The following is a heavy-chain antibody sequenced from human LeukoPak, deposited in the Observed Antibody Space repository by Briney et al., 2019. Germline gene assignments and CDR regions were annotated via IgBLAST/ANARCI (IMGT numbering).Heavy chain of an antibody. CDR3: ARDSGTTGEVKFDP. V-gene: IGHV3-23*01. CDR2: FSGSGGST. J-gene: IGHJ5*02. CDR1: GFTFSDYN. D-gene: IGHD3-10*01. Sequence: GGSLRLSCAASGFTFSDYNMRWIRQAPGKGLQWVSAFSGSGGSTYYADSVKGRFTISRDNSRNTLYLQMNSLRAEDTAVYYCARDSGTTGEVKFDPWGQGTLVTVSS.